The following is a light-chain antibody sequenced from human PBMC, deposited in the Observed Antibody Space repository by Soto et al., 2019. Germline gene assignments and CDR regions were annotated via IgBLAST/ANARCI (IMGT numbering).Light chain of an antibody. CDR1: QTISTL. J-gene: IGKJ1*01. Sequence: DIQMTQSPSTLSASVGDRVTITCRASQTISTLLAWYQQRPGKAPNLLIYKASSLESGVPSRFRGSGSGTAFTLTISSLQPDEFATYFCQQYSTYPWTFGQGPKVEVK. CDR2: KAS. V-gene: IGKV1-5*03. CDR3: QQYSTYPWT.